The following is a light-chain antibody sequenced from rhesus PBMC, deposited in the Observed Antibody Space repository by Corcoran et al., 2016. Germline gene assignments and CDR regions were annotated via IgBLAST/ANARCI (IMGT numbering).Light chain of an antibody. J-gene: IGKJ2*01. Sequence: EIVMTQSPATLSLSPGERATLSCRASQSVSSSLAWYQQKPGQAPKLLIYGASSRATGIPDRFSGSGSGTEFTLTISSLEPEDFATYYCQQHNSHPPSFGQGTKVEIK. CDR3: QQHNSHPPS. CDR1: QSVSSS. V-gene: IGKV3-42*02. CDR2: GAS.